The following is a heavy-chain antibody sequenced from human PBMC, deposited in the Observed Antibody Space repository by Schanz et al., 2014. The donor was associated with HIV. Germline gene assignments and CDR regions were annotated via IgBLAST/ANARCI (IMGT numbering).Heavy chain of an antibody. V-gene: IGHV1-2*02. Sequence: QVQLVQSGAEVKKPGASVKVSCKASGNTFTGYYVHWVRQAPGQGLQWMGWSNPNSGGTNYAQNFQGRVTMTGDTSISTAFMELSRLRSDDTAVYYCAPCRCDGELSLLRYWGQGTLVTVSS. CDR2: SNPNSGGT. CDR3: APCRCDGELSLLRY. D-gene: IGHD3-16*02. CDR1: GNTFTGYY. J-gene: IGHJ4*02.